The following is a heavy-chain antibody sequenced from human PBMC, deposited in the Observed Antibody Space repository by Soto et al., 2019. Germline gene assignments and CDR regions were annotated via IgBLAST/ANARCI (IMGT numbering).Heavy chain of an antibody. Sequence: QVQLVQSGAEVKKPGASVKVSCKASGYSFSNYYMHWVRQDPGQGLECMGIINPSSSSTTSAQRFQGRVTLTGETSTNTVYIDLSSLRSEDTAMYYCARMEAYCGGDCPFDFWGQGTLVTVSS. CDR3: ARMEAYCGGDCPFDF. J-gene: IGHJ4*02. CDR1: GYSFSNYY. V-gene: IGHV1-46*01. D-gene: IGHD2-21*02. CDR2: INPSSSST.